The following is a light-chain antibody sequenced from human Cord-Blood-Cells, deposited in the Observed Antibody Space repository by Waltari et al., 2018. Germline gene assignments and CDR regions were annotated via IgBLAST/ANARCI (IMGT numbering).Light chain of an antibody. CDR2: WGS. J-gene: IGKJ2*01. CDR1: QSVLYSSNNKNY. Sequence: DIVMTQSPDSLAVSLGERATINCKSSQSVLYSSNNKNYLAWYHQKPGQPPKLLIYWGSTRESGVRERFSGRGSGADFTLTISSLQAEDVAVYYCQQYYSTPYTLCQGTKLEIK. CDR3: QQYYSTPYT. V-gene: IGKV4-1*01.